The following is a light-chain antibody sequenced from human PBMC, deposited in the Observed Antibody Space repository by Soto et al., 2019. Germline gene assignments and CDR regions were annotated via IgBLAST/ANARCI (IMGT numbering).Light chain of an antibody. V-gene: IGKV3-15*01. Sequence: EIVMTQSPATLSVSPGERAKLSCRASQSVNSNLAWYQQKPGQAPRLLIYGASTRATGIPARFSGSGSGTEFTLTISSLQSEDFAVYYCQQYNNWPRTFGQGTKVDI. J-gene: IGKJ1*01. CDR2: GAS. CDR3: QQYNNWPRT. CDR1: QSVNSN.